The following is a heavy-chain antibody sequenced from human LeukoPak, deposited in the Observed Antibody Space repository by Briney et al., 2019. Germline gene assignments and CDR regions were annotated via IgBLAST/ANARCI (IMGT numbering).Heavy chain of an antibody. CDR1: GFTFRGYA. V-gene: IGHV3-23*01. Sequence: PGGSLRLSCAASGFTFRGYAMSWVRQAPGKGLEWVSVISGRGDSTHYADSVKGRFTISRDNSKNTLYLQMNSLRAEDTAVYYCAKAHSSSWYYFGDWGQGALVTVSS. CDR2: ISGRGDST. J-gene: IGHJ4*02. D-gene: IGHD6-13*01. CDR3: AKAHSSSWYYFGD.